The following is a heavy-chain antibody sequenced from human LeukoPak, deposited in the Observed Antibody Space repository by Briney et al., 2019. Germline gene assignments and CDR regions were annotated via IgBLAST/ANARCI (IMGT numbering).Heavy chain of an antibody. CDR2: FYHSGST. Sequence: PSETLSLTCAVYGGSFSGYYWGWIRQPPGKGLEWIGSFYHSGSTYYNPSLESRVTISLDTSKNQLSLKLTSVTAADTAVYYCARGVGPTTAQSTFDYWGQGALVTVSS. J-gene: IGHJ4*02. CDR1: GGSFSGYY. D-gene: IGHD1-26*01. CDR3: ARGVGPTTAQSTFDY. V-gene: IGHV4-38-2*01.